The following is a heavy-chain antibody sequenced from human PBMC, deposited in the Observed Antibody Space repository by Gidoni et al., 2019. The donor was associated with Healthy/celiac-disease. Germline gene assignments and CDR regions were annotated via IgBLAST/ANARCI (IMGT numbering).Heavy chain of an antibody. V-gene: IGHV3-53*04. CDR2: IYSGGST. J-gene: IGHJ6*03. CDR1: GFTVSSHY. D-gene: IGHD2-8*01. CDR3: AREFARQAVSPTYYYYYYMDV. Sequence: EVQLVESVGGLVQPGGSLRLSCAASGFTVSSHYMSWVRQAPGKGLEWVSVIYSGGSTYYADSVKGRFTISRHNSKNTLYLQMNSLRAEDTAVYYCAREFARQAVSPTYYYYYYMDVWGKGTTVTVSS.